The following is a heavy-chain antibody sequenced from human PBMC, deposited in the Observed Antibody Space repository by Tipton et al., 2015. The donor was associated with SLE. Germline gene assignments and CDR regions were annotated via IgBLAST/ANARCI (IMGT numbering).Heavy chain of an antibody. CDR3: ARDVTIFGGSGNWFDP. D-gene: IGHD3-3*01. Sequence: TLSLTCTVSGGSISSYYWSWIRQPPGKGLEWIGYIYYSGSTNYNPSLKSRVTISVDTSKNQFSLKLSSVTAADTAVYYCARDVTIFGGSGNWFDPWGQGTLVTVSS. V-gene: IGHV4-59*01. CDR1: GGSISSYY. J-gene: IGHJ5*02. CDR2: IYYSGST.